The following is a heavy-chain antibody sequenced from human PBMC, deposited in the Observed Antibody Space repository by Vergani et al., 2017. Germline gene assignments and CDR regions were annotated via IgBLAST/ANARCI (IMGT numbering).Heavy chain of an antibody. Sequence: QVQLQESGPGLVKPSQTLSLTCTVSGGSFSTGGQSWTWLRQSAGKGLEWIGRIYTSGATNYNPSLRSRAIMSVDASKKQFSLKLTSVTAADTAVYYCAREYRAKVYSDDYYYGMDVWGEGTTVTVYS. V-gene: IGHV4-61*02. CDR1: GGSFSTGGQS. J-gene: IGHJ6*04. CDR3: AREYRAKVYSDDYYYGMDV. D-gene: IGHD5-18*01. CDR2: IYTSGAT.